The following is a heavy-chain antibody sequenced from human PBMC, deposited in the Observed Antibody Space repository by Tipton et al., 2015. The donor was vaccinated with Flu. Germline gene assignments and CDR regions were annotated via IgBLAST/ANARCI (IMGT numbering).Heavy chain of an antibody. CDR1: GYSFTTYW. V-gene: IGHV5-51*01. CDR3: ARHNSGYYADY. CDR2: MYPGDSEI. Sequence: VQLVQSGAEVKKPGESLKISCKGFGYSFTTYWIGWVRQMPGRGLEWMGIMYPGDSEIRYSPSFEGQVTISADKSINTAYLQWSSVKASGTAMYYCARHNSGYYADYWGQGTLVTVSS. J-gene: IGHJ4*02. D-gene: IGHD3-22*01.